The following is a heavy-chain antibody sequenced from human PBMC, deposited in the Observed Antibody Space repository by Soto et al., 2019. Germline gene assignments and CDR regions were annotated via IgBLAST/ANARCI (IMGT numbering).Heavy chain of an antibody. D-gene: IGHD3-16*02. CDR2: ISGSGGST. Sequence: GGSLRLSCAASGFTFSSYAMSWVRQAPGKGLEWVSAISGSGGSTYYADSVKGRFTISRDNSKNTLYLQMNSLRAEDTAVYYCANLHPHDYIWGSYRSPHDAFDIWGQGTMVTVSS. CDR1: GFTFSSYA. CDR3: ANLHPHDYIWGSYRSPHDAFDI. V-gene: IGHV3-23*01. J-gene: IGHJ3*02.